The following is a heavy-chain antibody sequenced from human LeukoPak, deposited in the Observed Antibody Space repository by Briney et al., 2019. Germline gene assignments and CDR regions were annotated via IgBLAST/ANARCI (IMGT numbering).Heavy chain of an antibody. CDR1: GYTFTRYD. CDR3: ARVMRESIVVVPAATGKYYFDY. Sequence: ASVKVSCKGSGYTFTRYDINWVGQATGQGIEWMGWMNPNSGKTGYTHHFHGTITMTPTTPLRTAYTALNSLRSEDTAVYYCARVMRESIVVVPAATGKYYFDYWGQGTLVTVSS. CDR2: MNPNSGKT. D-gene: IGHD2-2*01. V-gene: IGHV1-8*01. J-gene: IGHJ4*02.